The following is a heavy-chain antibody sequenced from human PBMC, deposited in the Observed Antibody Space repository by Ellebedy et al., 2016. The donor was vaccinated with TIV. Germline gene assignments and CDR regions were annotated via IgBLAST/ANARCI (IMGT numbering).Heavy chain of an antibody. CDR1: GFTFETYS. D-gene: IGHD4-17*01. Sequence: GGSLRLSXQASGFTFETYSMNWVRQAPGKGLEWISYIGSISSSIYGRDSVKGRFTISRDNAKNSLYLQMNSLRVEDSALYYCVRSQNTVTRSFDLWGRGTLVIVSS. CDR2: IGSISSSI. V-gene: IGHV3-48*04. J-gene: IGHJ4*01. CDR3: VRSQNTVTRSFDL.